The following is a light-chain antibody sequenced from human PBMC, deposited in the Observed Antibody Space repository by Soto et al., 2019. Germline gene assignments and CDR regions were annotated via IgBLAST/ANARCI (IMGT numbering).Light chain of an antibody. CDR3: QQYGSSPN. V-gene: IGKV3-20*01. J-gene: IGKJ4*01. CDR1: QSVSSSY. Sequence: ELVLTQSPGTLSLSPGERATLSCRASQSVSSSYLAWYQQKPGQAPRLLLYDASSRATGIPDRFSGSGSGTDFTLTISRLEPEEFAVYYCQQYGSSPNFGGGTKVEIK. CDR2: DAS.